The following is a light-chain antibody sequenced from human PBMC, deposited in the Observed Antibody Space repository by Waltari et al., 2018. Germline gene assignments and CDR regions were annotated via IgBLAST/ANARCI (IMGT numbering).Light chain of an antibody. CDR3: AAWDDSLKAVL. CDR1: TCNVRSKT. J-gene: IGLJ2*01. V-gene: IGLV1-44*01. Sequence: VLSRLPAVSRRPLQTPPISRSRSTCNVRSKTVNWYQQLPATAPQLLTQSNNQRPSGVPDQFSGSKSGTSASLIISGLQSEDEAEYFCAAWDDSLKAVLFGGGTKLTVL. CDR2: SNN.